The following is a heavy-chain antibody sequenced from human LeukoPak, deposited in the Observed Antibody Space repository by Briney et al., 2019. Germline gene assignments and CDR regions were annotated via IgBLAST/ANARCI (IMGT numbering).Heavy chain of an antibody. Sequence: ASVKVSCKASGYTFSSYYMHWVRQAPGQGLEWMGIINPSGDSTSYAQKFQGRVTMTRDTSTSTVYMDLSSLRSEDTAMYYCARDMNMVRGVIGYYGMDVWGQGTTVTVSS. CDR3: ARDMNMVRGVIGYYGMDV. CDR1: GYTFSSYY. V-gene: IGHV1-46*01. CDR2: INPSGDST. J-gene: IGHJ6*02. D-gene: IGHD3-10*01.